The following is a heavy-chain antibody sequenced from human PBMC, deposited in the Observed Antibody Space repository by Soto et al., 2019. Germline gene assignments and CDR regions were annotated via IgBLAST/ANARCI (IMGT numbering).Heavy chain of an antibody. CDR3: AIQQLGHYYYGRDF. Sequence: PSEALSLTCTVSGGSISRSRYYWGWIRQAPGKGLEWIGSIYYSGSTYYNPSLKSRVTISVDTSKNQFSLKLCSVTAADTAVYYCAIQQLGHYYYGRDFRGQGTTVTVSS. D-gene: IGHD6-13*01. CDR2: IYYSGST. V-gene: IGHV4-39*01. CDR1: GGSISRSRYY. J-gene: IGHJ6*02.